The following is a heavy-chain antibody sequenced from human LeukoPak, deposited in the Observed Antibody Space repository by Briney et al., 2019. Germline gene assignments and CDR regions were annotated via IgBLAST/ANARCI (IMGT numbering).Heavy chain of an antibody. V-gene: IGHV3-48*04. CDR2: ISSSRRTI. Sequence: GGSLRLSCAASGFTFSSYNINWVRQAPGKGLEWVSYISSSRRTISYADSVKGRFTISRDNAKNSLYLQMNSLRAEDTAVYYCAREVVDIVVVPAASNFDYWGQGTLVTVSS. CDR3: AREVVDIVVVPAASNFDY. CDR1: GFTFSSYN. D-gene: IGHD2-2*03. J-gene: IGHJ4*02.